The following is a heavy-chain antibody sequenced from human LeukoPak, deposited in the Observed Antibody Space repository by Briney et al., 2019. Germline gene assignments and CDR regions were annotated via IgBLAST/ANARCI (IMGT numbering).Heavy chain of an antibody. CDR3: AKNGKDNYDMFFDF. J-gene: IGHJ4*02. CDR2: LGDNDGRT. D-gene: IGHD3-9*01. V-gene: IGHV3-23*01. CDR1: GFTFSNYA. Sequence: GGSPRLSCAASGFTFSNYAMNWVRQAPGKGLEWVSALGDNDGRTFYADSVKGRFTISRDNSKNTLYLQMSSLRAEDTAIYYCAKNGKDNYDMFFDFWGQGTLVTVSS.